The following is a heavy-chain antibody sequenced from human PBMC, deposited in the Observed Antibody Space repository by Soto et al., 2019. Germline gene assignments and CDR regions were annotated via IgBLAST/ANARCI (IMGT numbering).Heavy chain of an antibody. CDR3: ARDGRITVIRGPLPFDS. V-gene: IGHV1-18*01. CDR2: ISVYNGNT. CDR1: GYTFSNYA. Sequence: ASVKVSCKASGYTFSNYAISWVRQASGQGLEWMGWISVYNGNTKSAEKFQGRVTMTTDTSTSTAYMELRSLSSDDTALYYCARDGRITVIRGPLPFDSWG. D-gene: IGHD3-10*01. J-gene: IGHJ5*01.